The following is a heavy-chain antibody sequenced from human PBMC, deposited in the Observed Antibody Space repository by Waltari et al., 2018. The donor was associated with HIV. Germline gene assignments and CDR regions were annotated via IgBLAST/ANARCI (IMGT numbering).Heavy chain of an antibody. V-gene: IGHV1-46*01. D-gene: IGHD3-22*01. J-gene: IGHJ4*02. CDR1: GSTFPSHY. CDR3: ARGFDSQYYDSSGYPIDY. CDR2: IKPVGGSR. Sequence: QVQLVQSGAEVKKPGASVTVSCKASGSTFPSHYMPWVRQAPGQGLEWMGIIKPVGGSRSYGQKFQGRVTMTRDTSTSTVYMELSSLRSEDTAVYYCARGFDSQYYDSSGYPIDYWGQGTLVTVSS.